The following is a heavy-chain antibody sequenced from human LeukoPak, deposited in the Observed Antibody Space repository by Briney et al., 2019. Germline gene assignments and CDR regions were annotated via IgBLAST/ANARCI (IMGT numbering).Heavy chain of an antibody. V-gene: IGHV3-7*03. Sequence: GGSLRLSCAASGFTFSSYWMGWVRQAPGKGLEWVANTKQDGGEKYYVDSVKGRFTISKDNAKNSLYLQMNSLRAEDTAVYYCARGRTGLYAVVTHFDYWGQGTLVTVSS. CDR3: ARGRTGLYAVVTHFDY. CDR1: GFTFSSYW. CDR2: TKQDGGEK. J-gene: IGHJ4*02. D-gene: IGHD3-3*01.